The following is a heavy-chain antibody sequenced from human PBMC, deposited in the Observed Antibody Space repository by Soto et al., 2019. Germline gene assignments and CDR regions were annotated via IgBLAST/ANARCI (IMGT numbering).Heavy chain of an antibody. V-gene: IGHV3-30-3*01. CDR1: GFTFSSYA. CDR3: ASPEVNDYVWGSYRHEYFQH. J-gene: IGHJ1*01. Sequence: GGSLRLSCAASGFTFSSYAMHWVRQAPGKGLEWVAVISYDGSNKYYADSVKGRFTISRDNSKNTLYLQMNSLRAEDTAVYYCASPEVNDYVWGSYRHEYFQHWGQGTLVTVSS. D-gene: IGHD3-16*02. CDR2: ISYDGSNK.